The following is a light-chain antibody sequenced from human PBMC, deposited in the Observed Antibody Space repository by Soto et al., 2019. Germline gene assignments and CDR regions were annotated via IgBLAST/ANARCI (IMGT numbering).Light chain of an antibody. CDR3: QHYSTSAFT. J-gene: IGKJ3*01. CDR2: GAS. Sequence: EIVLTQSPGTLSLSPGERATLSCRASQSVSNYLVWYRQRPGQAPRLLIHGASIRATGIPDRFGGSGSGTDFTLTISRLEPEDFAVYYCQHYSTSAFTFGPGTKVDIK. V-gene: IGKV3-20*01. CDR1: QSVSNY.